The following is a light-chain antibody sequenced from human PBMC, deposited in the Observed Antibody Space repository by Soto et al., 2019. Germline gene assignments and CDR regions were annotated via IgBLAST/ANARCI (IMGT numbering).Light chain of an antibody. Sequence: DIQMTQSPSSLSTSVGDRVTITCRASQSISSYLNWYQQKPGKAPKLLICGASTLQSGVPSRFSGSGSGTEFTLTISGLQREDLASYYCQQSHITPYTFGQGTILEIK. CDR1: QSISSY. CDR2: GAS. CDR3: QQSHITPYT. V-gene: IGKV1-39*01. J-gene: IGKJ2*01.